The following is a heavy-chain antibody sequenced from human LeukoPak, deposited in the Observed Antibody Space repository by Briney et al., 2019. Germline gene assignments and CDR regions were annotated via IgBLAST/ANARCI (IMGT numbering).Heavy chain of an antibody. J-gene: IGHJ4*02. CDR2: IYYSGST. Sequence: SETLSLTCTVSGGSISSSSYYWGWIRQPPGKGLEWIGSIYYSGSTYYNPSLKRRVTISVDTSKNQFSLKLSSVTAADAAVYYCASGTGPFDYWGQGTLVTVSS. CDR3: ASGTGPFDY. V-gene: IGHV4-39*01. CDR1: GGSISSSSYY. D-gene: IGHD1-1*01.